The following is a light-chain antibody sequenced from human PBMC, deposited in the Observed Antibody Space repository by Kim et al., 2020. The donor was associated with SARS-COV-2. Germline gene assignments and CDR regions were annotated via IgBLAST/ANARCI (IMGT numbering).Light chain of an antibody. CDR1: KLGDKY. V-gene: IGLV3-1*01. J-gene: IGLJ2*01. CDR2: QAN. Sequence: SVSPGQTASITCSGDKLGDKYVCWYQQKPGQSPGLVICQANKRPSGIPERFSGSNSGNTATLTISGTQAMDEADYYCQAWDSSSVVFGGGTQLTVL. CDR3: QAWDSSSVV.